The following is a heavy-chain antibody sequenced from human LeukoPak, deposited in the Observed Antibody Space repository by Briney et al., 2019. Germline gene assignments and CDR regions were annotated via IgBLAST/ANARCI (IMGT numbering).Heavy chain of an antibody. CDR1: GYTFSTYY. J-gene: IGHJ4*02. V-gene: IGHV1-46*01. D-gene: IGHD1-14*01. Sequence: VASVKVSCKASGYTFSTYYMHWVRQAPGQGLEWMGIINPTGGSASYAQKFQGRVAMTRDTSTSTVYMEPSSLTSEDTAVYYCARGDSSVPNEPYFDYWGQGTLVTVSS. CDR2: INPTGGSA. CDR3: ARGDSSVPNEPYFDY.